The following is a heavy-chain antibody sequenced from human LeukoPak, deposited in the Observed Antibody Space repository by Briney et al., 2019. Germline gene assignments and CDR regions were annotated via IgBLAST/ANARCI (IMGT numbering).Heavy chain of an antibody. Sequence: PSETLSLTCTVSGGSVNSGSYFWTWIRQPPGKGLEWIGYIYYSGSTNYNPSLKSRVTISIDTSKNQFSLRLSSVTAADTAVYYCARDPGYCSGSSCHGLGPEGYWGQGTLVTVSS. D-gene: IGHD2-15*01. V-gene: IGHV4-61*01. CDR3: ARDPGYCSGSSCHGLGPEGY. CDR1: GGSVNSGSYF. CDR2: IYYSGST. J-gene: IGHJ4*02.